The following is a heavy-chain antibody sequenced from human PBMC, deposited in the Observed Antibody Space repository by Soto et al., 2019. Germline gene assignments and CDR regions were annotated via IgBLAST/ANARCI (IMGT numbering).Heavy chain of an antibody. V-gene: IGHV3-48*01. CDR2: ISSSSSTI. D-gene: IGHD2-15*01. Sequence: PGESLKISCAASGFTFSSYSMNWGRQAPGKGLEWVSYISSSSSTIYYADSVKGRFTISRDNAKNSLYLQMNSLRAEDTAVYYCARDLVVVAATPDAFDIWGQGTMVTVSS. CDR1: GFTFSSYS. CDR3: ARDLVVVAATPDAFDI. J-gene: IGHJ3*02.